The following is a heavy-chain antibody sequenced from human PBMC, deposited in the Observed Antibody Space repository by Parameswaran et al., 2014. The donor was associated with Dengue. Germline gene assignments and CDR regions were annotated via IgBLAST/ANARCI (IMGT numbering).Heavy chain of an antibody. Sequence: WIRQPPGKGLEWIGSIYYSGSTYYNPSLKSRVTISVDTSKNQFSLKLSSVTAADTAVYYCARDEDYGPVDYWGQGTLVTVSS. CDR3: ARDEDYGPVDY. V-gene: IGHV4-39*07. J-gene: IGHJ4*02. D-gene: IGHD4-17*01. CDR2: IYYSGST.